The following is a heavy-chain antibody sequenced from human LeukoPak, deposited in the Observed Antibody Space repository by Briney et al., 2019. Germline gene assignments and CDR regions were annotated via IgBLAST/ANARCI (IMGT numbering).Heavy chain of an antibody. V-gene: IGHV3-74*01. J-gene: IGHJ4*02. CDR2: IKNDGSAT. CDR1: GFSFSSYW. CDR3: AMDINGDLFHF. Sequence: GGSLRLSCEGSGFSFSSYWMLWVRQPPEKGLEWVSSIKNDGSATTYADSVKGRFYIATDSATNTAYLQINSLRVEDTAMYYCAMDINGDLFHFWGQGTLVTVSS. D-gene: IGHD2-2*03.